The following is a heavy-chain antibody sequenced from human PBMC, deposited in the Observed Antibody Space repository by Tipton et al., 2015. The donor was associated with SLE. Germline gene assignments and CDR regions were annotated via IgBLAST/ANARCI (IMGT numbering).Heavy chain of an antibody. J-gene: IGHJ4*02. CDR2: INHSGST. Sequence: LRLSCAVYGGSFSGYYWSWIRQPPGKGLEWIGEINHSGSTNYNPSLKSRVTISVDTSKNQFSLKLSSVTAADTAVYYCARGGYCSGGSCYLDYWGQGTLVTVSS. D-gene: IGHD2-15*01. CDR3: ARGGYCSGGSCYLDY. V-gene: IGHV4-34*01. CDR1: GGSFSGYY.